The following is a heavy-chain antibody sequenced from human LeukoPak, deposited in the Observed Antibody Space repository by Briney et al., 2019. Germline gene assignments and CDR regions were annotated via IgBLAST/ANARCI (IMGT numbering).Heavy chain of an antibody. CDR3: VRAMDV. CDR2: IRQDGSEE. CDR1: GFTFSSYW. Sequence: GGSLRLSCAASGFTFSSYWMTWVRQAPGQGLEWVANIRQDGSEEHYVDSVKGRFTISRDNSKNSLYLQMNNLRAEDTAVYYCVRAMDVWGQGTTVTVSS. J-gene: IGHJ6*02. V-gene: IGHV3-7*03.